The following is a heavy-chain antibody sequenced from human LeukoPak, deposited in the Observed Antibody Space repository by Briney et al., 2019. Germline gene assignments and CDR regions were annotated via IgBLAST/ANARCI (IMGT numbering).Heavy chain of an antibody. CDR1: GFTFSSYE. CDR3: ARAGQWGGDCYWFDY. J-gene: IGHJ4*02. Sequence: GGSLRLSCAASGFTFSSYEMNWVRQAPGKGLEWVSYISSSGSTIYYADSVKGRFTISRDNAKNSLYLQMNSLRAEDTAVYYCARAGQWGGDCYWFDYWGQGTLVTVSS. V-gene: IGHV3-48*03. D-gene: IGHD2-21*02. CDR2: ISSSGSTI.